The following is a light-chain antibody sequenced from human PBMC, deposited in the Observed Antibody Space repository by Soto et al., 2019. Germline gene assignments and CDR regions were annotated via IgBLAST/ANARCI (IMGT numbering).Light chain of an antibody. CDR2: AAS. CDR3: QKYDGAPLT. Sequence: DIPMTKSPSSLYASVGDRVTITGRAGQDMNTYLAWYQQKPGKVPKLLISAASTLQSGVPSRFSGSGSGTDITLTISSLQPEDVATYYCQKYDGAPLTFGGGTKVEIK. V-gene: IGKV1-27*01. J-gene: IGKJ4*01. CDR1: QDMNTY.